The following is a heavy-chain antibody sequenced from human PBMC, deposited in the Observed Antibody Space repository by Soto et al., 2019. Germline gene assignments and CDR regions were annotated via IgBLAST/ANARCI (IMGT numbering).Heavy chain of an antibody. CDR3: ARQRSMADANYYYYGMDV. D-gene: IGHD6-19*01. V-gene: IGHV5-51*01. CDR1: GYSFTNNW. J-gene: IGHJ6*02. Sequence: ESLKISCKGSGYSFTNNWIGWVRQMPGKGLEWVGIIYPGDSNTRYSSSFQGQVTISADKSMNTAYLQWSSLKASDTAIYYCARQRSMADANYYYYGMDVWGQGTTVTVSS. CDR2: IYPGDSNT.